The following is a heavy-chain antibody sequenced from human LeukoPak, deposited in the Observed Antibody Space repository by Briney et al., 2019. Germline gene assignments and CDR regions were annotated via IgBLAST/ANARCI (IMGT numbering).Heavy chain of an antibody. V-gene: IGHV1-2*02. Sequence: EASVKVSCKASGYTFTGYYIHWVRQAPGQGLEWMGWINPNSGVTNYAQNFQDRVTMTRDTSISTAYMELSRLTSDDTAVYYCARRGAVPVEYLQYWGQGTLVTVSS. D-gene: IGHD6-19*01. CDR1: GYTFTGYY. CDR3: ARRGAVPVEYLQY. CDR2: INPNSGVT. J-gene: IGHJ1*01.